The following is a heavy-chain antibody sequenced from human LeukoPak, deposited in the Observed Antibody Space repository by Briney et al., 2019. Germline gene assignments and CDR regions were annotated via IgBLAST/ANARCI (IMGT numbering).Heavy chain of an antibody. V-gene: IGHV3-74*01. CDR3: ARGTGYAVFDI. CDR1: GFTFSSYW. J-gene: IGHJ3*02. CDR2: INSDASST. Sequence: GGSLRLSCAASGFTFSSYWMHWGRQAPGKGLVWVSRINSDASSTTYADSVKGRFTISRDNAKNTLYLQMNSLRAEDTAVFYCARGTGYAVFDIWGQGTMVTVSS. D-gene: IGHD5-12*01.